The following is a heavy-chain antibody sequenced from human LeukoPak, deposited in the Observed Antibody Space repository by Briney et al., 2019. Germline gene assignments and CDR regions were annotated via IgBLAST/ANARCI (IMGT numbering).Heavy chain of an antibody. CDR2: ISAYNGNT. Sequence: ASVKVSCKASGYTFTSCGISWVRQAPGQGLEWMGWISAYNGNTNYAQKLQGRVTMTTDTSTSTAYMELRSLRSDDTAVYYCARVGQQLVQGSAFDIWGQGTMVTVPS. J-gene: IGHJ3*02. V-gene: IGHV1-18*01. CDR1: GYTFTSCG. D-gene: IGHD6-13*01. CDR3: ARVGQQLVQGSAFDI.